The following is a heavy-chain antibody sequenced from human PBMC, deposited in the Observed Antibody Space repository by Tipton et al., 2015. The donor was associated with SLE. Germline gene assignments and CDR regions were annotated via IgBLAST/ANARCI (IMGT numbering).Heavy chain of an antibody. J-gene: IGHJ6*02. CDR2: IRYDGSNK. CDR3: AKDQAAARGMDV. Sequence: GSLRLSCAASGFTFSSYGMHWVRQAPGKGLEWVAFIRYDGSNKYYADSVKGRFTISRDNSKNTLYLQMNSLRAEDTAVYYCAKDQAAARGMDVWGQGTTVTVSS. CDR1: GFTFSSYG. V-gene: IGHV3-30*02. D-gene: IGHD6-13*01.